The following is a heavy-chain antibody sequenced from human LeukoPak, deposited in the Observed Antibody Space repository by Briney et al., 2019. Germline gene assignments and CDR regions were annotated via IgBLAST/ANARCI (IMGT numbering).Heavy chain of an antibody. CDR1: GGSISSGDYY. V-gene: IGHV4-30-4*01. CDR2: IYYSGST. CDR3: ARATGGVSFDY. D-gene: IGHD3-16*01. J-gene: IGHJ4*02. Sequence: SETLSITCTVSGGSISSGDYYWSWIRQPPGKGLEWIGYIYYSGSTYYNPSLKSRVTISVDTSKNQFSLKLSSVTAADTAVYYCARATGGVSFDYWGQGTLVNVSS.